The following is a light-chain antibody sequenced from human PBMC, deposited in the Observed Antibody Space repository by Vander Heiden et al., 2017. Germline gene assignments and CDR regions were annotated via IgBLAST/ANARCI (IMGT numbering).Light chain of an antibody. CDR2: DVS. Sequence: QPRSVSGSPGQSVTISCTGTSSDVGGYNYVSWYQQHPGKAPNLMIYDVSKRPSGVPDRFSGSKSGNTASLTISGLQAEDEADYYCCSYAGSYTYVFGTGTKVTVL. J-gene: IGLJ1*01. CDR1: SSDVGGYNY. CDR3: CSYAGSYTYV. V-gene: IGLV2-11*01.